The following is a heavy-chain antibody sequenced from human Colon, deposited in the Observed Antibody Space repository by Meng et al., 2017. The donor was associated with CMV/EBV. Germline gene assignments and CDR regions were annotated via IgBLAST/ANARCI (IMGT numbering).Heavy chain of an antibody. V-gene: IGHV3-30-3*01. CDR1: GFTFSSYA. J-gene: IGHJ3*02. Sequence: GESLKISCAASGFTFSSYAMHWVRQAPGKGLEWVAVISYDGSNKYYADSVKGRFTISRDNSKNTLYLQMNSLRAEDTAVYYCARRITIFGVVPGDAFDIWGQGTMVTVSS. D-gene: IGHD3-3*01. CDR3: ARRITIFGVVPGDAFDI. CDR2: ISYDGSNK.